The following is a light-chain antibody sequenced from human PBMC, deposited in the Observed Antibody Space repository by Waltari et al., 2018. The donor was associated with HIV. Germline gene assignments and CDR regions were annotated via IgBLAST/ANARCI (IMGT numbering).Light chain of an antibody. V-gene: IGLV3-19*01. CDR3: HSRDSGGNHWL. Sequence: SSELTQDPAVSVALGQTVRITCQGDSLRYYYAIWYQQKPRQAPLLVIYGKNNRPSGIPDRFSGSSSGNTASLTITGAQAEDEADYYCHSRDSGGNHWLFGGGTKLTVL. J-gene: IGLJ3*02. CDR2: GKN. CDR1: SLRYYY.